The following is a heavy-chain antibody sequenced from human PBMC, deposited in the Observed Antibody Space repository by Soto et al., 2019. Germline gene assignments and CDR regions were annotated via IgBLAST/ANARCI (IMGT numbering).Heavy chain of an antibody. V-gene: IGHV3-74*01. CDR1: GNTFITSW. D-gene: IGHD4-17*01. CDR2: IDGDGSRT. CDR3: ARADGDSFFVD. J-gene: IGHJ4*02. Sequence: EVPLVESGGGFVQPGGSLRLSCAASGNTFITSWMHWVRQAPGKRLVWVARIDGDGSRTTYADSVRGRFTISRDNAENTLYLQMNSLRADDAAVYYCARADGDSFFVDWGQGTPVTVS.